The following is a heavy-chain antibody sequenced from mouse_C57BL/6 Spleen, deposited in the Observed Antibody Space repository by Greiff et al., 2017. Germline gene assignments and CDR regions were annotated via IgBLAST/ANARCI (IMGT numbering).Heavy chain of an antibody. CDR2: IHPNSGST. CDR1: GYTFTSYW. D-gene: IGHD1-1*01. J-gene: IGHJ4*01. Sequence: QVQLQQPGAELVTPGASVTLSCKASGYTFTSYWMHWVKQRPGQGLEWIGMIHPNSGSTNYNEKFKSKATLTVDKSSSTAYMQLSSLTSEDSAVYYCASEGYGSSYGAMDYWGQGTSVTVSS. V-gene: IGHV1-64*01. CDR3: ASEGYGSSYGAMDY.